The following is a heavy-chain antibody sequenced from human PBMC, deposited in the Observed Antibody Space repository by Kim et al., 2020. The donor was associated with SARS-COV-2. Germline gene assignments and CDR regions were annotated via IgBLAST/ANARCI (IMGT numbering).Heavy chain of an antibody. Sequence: SVKGRFTISRDNAKNTLYLQMNSLRAEDTALYSCARAYYDILTGPGAFDIWGRGTMVTVSS. V-gene: IGHV3-74*01. J-gene: IGHJ3*02. CDR3: ARAYYDILTGPGAFDI. D-gene: IGHD3-9*01.